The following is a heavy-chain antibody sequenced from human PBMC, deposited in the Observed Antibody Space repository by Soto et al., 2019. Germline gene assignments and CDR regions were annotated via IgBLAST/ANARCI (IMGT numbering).Heavy chain of an antibody. J-gene: IGHJ4*02. V-gene: IGHV3-9*01. CDR2: ISWNSGSI. D-gene: IGHD6-13*01. CDR3: VGGWQQLVRHFDY. Sequence: EVQLVESGGGLVQPGRSLRLSCAASGFTFDDYAMHWVRQAPGKGLEWVSGISWNSGSIGYADSVKGRFTISRDNAKNSLYLQMNSLRAEDTALYYCVGGWQQLVRHFDYWGQGTLVTVSS. CDR1: GFTFDDYA.